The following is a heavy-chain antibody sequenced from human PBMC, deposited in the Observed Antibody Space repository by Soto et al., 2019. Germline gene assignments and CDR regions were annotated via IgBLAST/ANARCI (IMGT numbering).Heavy chain of an antibody. V-gene: IGHV5-51*01. CDR3: ARALVVVVGTPNWFDP. J-gene: IGHJ5*02. Sequence: GESLKISCKGSGYIFTNHWIGWVRLMPGKGLEWMGTIYPGDSDTRYSPSFEGQVTISADKSTSTAYLQWSSLKASDTALYYCARALVVVVGTPNWFDPWGQGTLVTVSS. CDR2: IYPGDSDT. D-gene: IGHD3-22*01. CDR1: GYIFTNHW.